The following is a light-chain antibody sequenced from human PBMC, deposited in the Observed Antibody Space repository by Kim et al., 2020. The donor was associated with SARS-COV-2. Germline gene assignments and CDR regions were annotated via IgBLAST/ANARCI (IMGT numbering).Light chain of an antibody. CDR2: AAS. J-gene: IGKJ2*01. CDR1: QTISTY. V-gene: IGKV1-39*01. CDR3: QQSYNTPYT. Sequence: DIQVTQSPSSLSTSIGDKVTITCRASQTISTYLNWYQQKPGEGPKLLIFAASSLQTGVPSRFSGSGSGTDFTLTISSLQPDYFATYYCQQSYNTPYTFGQGTKLEI.